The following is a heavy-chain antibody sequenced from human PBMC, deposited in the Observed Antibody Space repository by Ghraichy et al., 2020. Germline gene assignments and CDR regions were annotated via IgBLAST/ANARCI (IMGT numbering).Heavy chain of an antibody. CDR1: GYTFTTSYY. J-gene: IGHJ6*02. CDR3: ARGFDSGFYGLDV. Sequence: ASVKVSCKASGYTFTTSYYIHWVRRAPGQGLEWMGFISPRGSRSTFAQQFQGRVTLTTDTSTSTVYMDLTSLRSEDTAVYYCARGFDSGFYGLDVWGQGTTVAVS. CDR2: ISPRGSRS. D-gene: IGHD6-19*01. V-gene: IGHV1-46*01.